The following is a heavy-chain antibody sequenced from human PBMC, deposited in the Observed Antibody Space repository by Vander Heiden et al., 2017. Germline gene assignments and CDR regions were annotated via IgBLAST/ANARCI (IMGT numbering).Heavy chain of an antibody. J-gene: IGHJ6*02. CDR3: AREPRFWICYYYYYYGMDV. CDR1: GFPFGSDG. V-gene: IGHV3-33*01. D-gene: IGHD3-3*01. Sequence: VQLVESGGGVVQPGRYLRLPWVASGFPFGSDGMGWVRQAQGGGLEWVAVRWYDGSNKYYADSVKGRFTISRDNSKNTLYLQMNSLRAEDTAVYYCAREPRFWICYYYYYYGMDVWGQGTTVTVSS. CDR2: RWYDGSNK.